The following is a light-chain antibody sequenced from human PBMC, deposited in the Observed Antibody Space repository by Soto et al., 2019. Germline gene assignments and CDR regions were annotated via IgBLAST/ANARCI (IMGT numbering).Light chain of an antibody. CDR1: QSISNT. J-gene: IGKJ1*01. CDR3: QQYYTRPHT. Sequence: EVVMTQSPATLSVSPGEGATLSCRASQSISNTLAWYQLRPGQSPRLLIYDAATTATGIPARFSGSGSGTEFTLTISSLQSEDFAVYYRQQYYTRPHTFGQGTKVEIK. CDR2: DAA. V-gene: IGKV3-15*01.